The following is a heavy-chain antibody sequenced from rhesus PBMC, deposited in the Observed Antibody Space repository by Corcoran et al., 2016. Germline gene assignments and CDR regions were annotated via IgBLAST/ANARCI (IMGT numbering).Heavy chain of an antibody. D-gene: IGHD3-28*01. J-gene: IGHJ3*01. V-gene: IGHV4S10*01. CDR3: AKNYYSGTKDAFDF. CDR1: GGSISDGHR. Sequence: QVQLQESGPGVVKPSETLSLTCAVSGGSISDGHRWSWIRQPPGKGREWIGYIYGSRTTTNSPPSLKSRFTLSKHTSKNHFSLKLSSVTAADTAVYYCAKNYYSGTKDAFDFWGRGLRVTVSS. CDR2: IYGSRTTT.